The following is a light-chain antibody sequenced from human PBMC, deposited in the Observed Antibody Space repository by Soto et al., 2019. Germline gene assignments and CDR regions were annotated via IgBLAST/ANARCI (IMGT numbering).Light chain of an antibody. CDR3: QYEDSSLSGYV. J-gene: IGLJ1*01. V-gene: IGLV1-40*01. Sequence: QSVLTQPPSVSGAPGQRVTISCTGSSSNIGAGYDVHWYQQLPATAPKLLIYGNSNRPSGVPDRFSGSKSGTSASLAITGLQAEDEADYYCQYEDSSLSGYVFGTGTKLTVL. CDR1: SSNIGAGYD. CDR2: GNS.